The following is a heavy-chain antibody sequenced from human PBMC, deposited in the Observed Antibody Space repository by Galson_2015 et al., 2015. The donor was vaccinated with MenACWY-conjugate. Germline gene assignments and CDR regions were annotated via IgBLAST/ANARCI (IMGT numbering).Heavy chain of an antibody. CDR1: GFTFSKCV. J-gene: IGHJ3*02. Sequence: SLRLSCAASGFTFSKCVMSWVRQAPGKGLEWVSGISGSGGDIDYADSVKGRFIISRDNSKNTVYLQMNSLRAEDTAVYHCAKGANYYDSSGKRYDAFDIWGQGTMVTVSS. CDR2: ISGSGGDI. V-gene: IGHV3-23*01. D-gene: IGHD3-22*01. CDR3: AKGANYYDSSGKRYDAFDI.